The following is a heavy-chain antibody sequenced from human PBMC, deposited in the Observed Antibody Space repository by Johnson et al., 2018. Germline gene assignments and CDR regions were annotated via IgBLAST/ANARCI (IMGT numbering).Heavy chain of an antibody. V-gene: IGHV3-7*01. CDR2: IFPDGTER. D-gene: IGHD3-9*01. CDR3: AREDWFSVDF. CDR1: GFTFNIYW. Sequence: GGGLVQPGGSLRLSCAASGFTFNIYWMTWVRQAPGKGLERVAEIFPDGTERYFVDSVKGRLAISRDNSKNSLYLQLNGLRVEDTAVYYCAREDWFSVDFWGQGTLVTVSS. J-gene: IGHJ4*02.